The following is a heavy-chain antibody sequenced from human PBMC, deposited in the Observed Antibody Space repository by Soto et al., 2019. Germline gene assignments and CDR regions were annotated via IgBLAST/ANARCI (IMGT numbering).Heavy chain of an antibody. D-gene: IGHD1-1*01. Sequence: SETLSLTCTVSGGSISSYYWSWIRQPPGKGLEWIGYIYYSGSTNYNPSLKSRVTISVDTSKNQFSLKLSSVTAADTAVYYCARRNWNDVDGGKDDAFDIWGQGTMVTVSS. J-gene: IGHJ3*02. CDR1: GGSISSYY. CDR3: ARRNWNDVDGGKDDAFDI. V-gene: IGHV4-59*08. CDR2: IYYSGST.